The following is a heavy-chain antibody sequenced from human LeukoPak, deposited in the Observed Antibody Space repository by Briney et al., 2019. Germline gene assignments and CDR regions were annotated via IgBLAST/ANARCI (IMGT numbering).Heavy chain of an antibody. CDR1: GGSFTDYY. CDR3: ARAGRGTSSRALDY. D-gene: IGHD1-1*01. J-gene: IGHJ4*02. V-gene: IGHV4-34*01. Sequence: PSETLSLTCAISGGSFTDYYWRWIRQPPGKGLEWIGDINDSGSTNSSPSLKSRVVISLDTSKSQLSLKLSPVTAADTATYFCARAGRGTSSRALDYWGQGTLVTVSS. CDR2: INDSGST.